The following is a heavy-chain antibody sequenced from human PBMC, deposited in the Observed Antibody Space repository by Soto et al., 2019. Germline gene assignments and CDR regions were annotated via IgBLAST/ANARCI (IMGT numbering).Heavy chain of an antibody. D-gene: IGHD3-16*01. J-gene: IGHJ6*02. V-gene: IGHV1-18*04. CDR3: AGGKHATFGGVTVYYYYGMDV. Sequence: QVQLVQSGDEVKKSGASVKVSCKASGYTFSNYGISWVRQAPGQGLEWMGWISGYNGLTAYAQNVQGRVTMTIDTPTRTVFMDLSSLRSDDTAVYYCAGGKHATFGGVTVYYYYGMDVWGQGTTVTVSS. CDR2: ISGYNGLT. CDR1: GYTFSNYG.